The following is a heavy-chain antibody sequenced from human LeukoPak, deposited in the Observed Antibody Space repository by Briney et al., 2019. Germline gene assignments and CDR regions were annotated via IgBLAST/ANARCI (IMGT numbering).Heavy chain of an antibody. Sequence: GSSVKVSCKASGGTFSSYAISWVRQAPGQGLEWMGGIIPIFGTANYAQKFQGRVTITADESTSTAYMELSSLRSEDTAVYYCATALWAVPAAMKSGLAYWGQGTLVTVSS. CDR1: GGTFSSYA. V-gene: IGHV1-69*01. CDR3: ATALWAVPAAMKSGLAY. CDR2: IIPIFGTA. D-gene: IGHD2-2*01. J-gene: IGHJ4*02.